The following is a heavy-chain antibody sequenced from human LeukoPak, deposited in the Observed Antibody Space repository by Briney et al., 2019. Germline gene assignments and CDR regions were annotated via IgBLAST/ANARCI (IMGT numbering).Heavy chain of an antibody. V-gene: IGHV3-21*01. J-gene: IGHJ4*02. CDR1: GFTFSSYS. D-gene: IGHD3-22*01. Sequence: GGSLRLSCAASGFTFSSYSMNWVRQAPGKGLEWVSSISSSSSYIYYADSVKGRFTISRDSAKNSLYLQMNSLRAEDTAVYYCARDRSSGFYAYWGQGTLVTVSS. CDR2: ISSSSSYI. CDR3: ARDRSSGFYAY.